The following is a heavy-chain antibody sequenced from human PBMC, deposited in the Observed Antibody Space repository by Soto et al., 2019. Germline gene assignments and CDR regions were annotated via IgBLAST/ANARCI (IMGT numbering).Heavy chain of an antibody. CDR3: ARDKLEMATIFDS. D-gene: IGHD5-12*01. V-gene: IGHV1-18*01. CDR2: ISPYNGNT. CDR1: GYTFTSHG. Sequence: GASVKVSCKASGYTFTSHGISWVRHAPGQGLEWMGWISPYNGNTDYAQKVQGRVTMTTDTSTSTAYMELRSLRSDDTAVYYCARDKLEMATIFDSWGQGALVTVSS. J-gene: IGHJ4*02.